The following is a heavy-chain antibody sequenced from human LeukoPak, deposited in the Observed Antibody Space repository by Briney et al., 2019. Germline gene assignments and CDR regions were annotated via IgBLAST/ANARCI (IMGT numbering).Heavy chain of an antibody. CDR2: IYSSGST. CDR1: GVSISSGSNY. D-gene: IGHD3-3*01. Sequence: PSETLSLTCRVSGVSISSGSNYWGWIRQPPGKTLEWIGSIYSSGSTYYNPSLKSRVTISVDTSKNQFSLKLSSVTAADTAVYYCATREAQDFWSGWFPDYWGQGTLVTVSS. V-gene: IGHV4-39*07. CDR3: ATREAQDFWSGWFPDY. J-gene: IGHJ4*02.